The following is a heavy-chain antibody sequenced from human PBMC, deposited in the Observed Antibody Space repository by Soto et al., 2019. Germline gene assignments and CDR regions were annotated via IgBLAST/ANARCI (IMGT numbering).Heavy chain of an antibody. D-gene: IGHD2-21*01. V-gene: IGHV2-70*11. Sequence: SGPTLVNPTQTLTLTFTVSGFSLSTSGMCVSWIRQPPGKALEWLARIDWDDDKYYSTSLKTRLTISKDTSKNQVVLTMTNMDPVDTATYYCARIRPHSNYYGMDVWGQGTTVTVSS. CDR2: IDWDDDK. CDR1: GFSLSTSGMC. CDR3: ARIRPHSNYYGMDV. J-gene: IGHJ6*02.